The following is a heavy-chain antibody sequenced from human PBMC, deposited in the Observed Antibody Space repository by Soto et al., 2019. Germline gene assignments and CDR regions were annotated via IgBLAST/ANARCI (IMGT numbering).Heavy chain of an antibody. CDR3: ARELSTLVRAYT. D-gene: IGHD3-10*01. J-gene: IGHJ5*02. Sequence: DVHLVESGGGLVKPGGSLRLSCATSGYSFSSHNIYWFRQAPGKGLEWVSSIGTSDTSMYYADSVKGRFTVSRDDAKKSVYLQMDSVRVEDTATYYCARELSTLVRAYTWGQGTLVTVSS. CDR2: IGTSDTSM. V-gene: IGHV3-21*01. CDR1: GYSFSSHN.